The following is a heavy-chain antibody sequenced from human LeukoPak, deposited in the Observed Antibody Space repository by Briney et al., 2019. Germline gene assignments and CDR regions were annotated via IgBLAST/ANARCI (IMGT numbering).Heavy chain of an antibody. CDR3: ARESIPAARGSWFDP. Sequence: PSETLSLTCTVSGGSISSYYWSWIRQPPGKGLEWIGYIYYSGSTNYNPSLKSRVTISVDTTKNQFSLKLSSVTAADTAVYYCARESIPAARGSWFDPWGQGTLVTVSS. V-gene: IGHV4-59*01. CDR1: GGSISSYY. J-gene: IGHJ5*02. D-gene: IGHD6-6*01. CDR2: IYYSGST.